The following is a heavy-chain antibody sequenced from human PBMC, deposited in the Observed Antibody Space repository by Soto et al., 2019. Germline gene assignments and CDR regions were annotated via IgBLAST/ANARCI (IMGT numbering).Heavy chain of an antibody. J-gene: IGHJ4*02. Sequence: ASVKVSCKASGFTFTSSAVQRVRQARGQRLEWIGWIVVGSGNTNYAQKFQERVTITRDMSTSTAYMELSSLRSEDTAVYYCAAVEYSGSYYYFDYWGQGTLVTVSS. CDR1: GFTFTSSA. CDR2: IVVGSGNT. D-gene: IGHD1-26*01. V-gene: IGHV1-58*01. CDR3: AAVEYSGSYYYFDY.